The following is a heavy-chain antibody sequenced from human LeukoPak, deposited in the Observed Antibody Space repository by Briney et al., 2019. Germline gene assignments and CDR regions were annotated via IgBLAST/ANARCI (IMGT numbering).Heavy chain of an antibody. V-gene: IGHV3-30*02. CDR3: AKWDCSSTSCYTQFDY. CDR2: IRYDGSNK. Sequence: GGSLRLSCAASGFTFSSYGMHWVRQAPGKGLEWVAFIRYDGSNKYYADSVKGRFTISRDNSKNTLYLQMNSLRAEDTAVYYCAKWDCSSTSCYTQFDYWGQGTPVTVSS. J-gene: IGHJ4*02. CDR1: GFTFSSYG. D-gene: IGHD2-2*02.